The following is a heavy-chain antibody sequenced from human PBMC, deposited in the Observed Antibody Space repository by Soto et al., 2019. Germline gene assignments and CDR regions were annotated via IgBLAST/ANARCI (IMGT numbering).Heavy chain of an antibody. J-gene: IGHJ6*02. CDR3: ARDVESGSSQYYYYYYGMDV. V-gene: IGHV3-30-3*01. CDR1: GFTFSSYA. CDR2: ISYDGSNK. Sequence: SLILSCAASGFTFSSYAMHWVRQAPGKGLEWVAVISYDGSNKYYADSVKGRFTISRDNSKNTLYLQMNSLRAEDTAVYCARDVESGSSQYYYYYYGMDVWGQGTTVTVSS. D-gene: IGHD1-26*01.